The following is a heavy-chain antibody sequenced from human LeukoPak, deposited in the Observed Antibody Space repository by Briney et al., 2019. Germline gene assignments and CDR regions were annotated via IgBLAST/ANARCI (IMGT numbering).Heavy chain of an antibody. Sequence: SETLSLTCTVSGGSISSGSYYWSWIRQPAGKGLEWIGRIYTSGSTNYNPSLKSRVTISVDTSKNQFSLKLSSVTAADTAVYYCARVVRGDCSSTSCYGNWFDPWGQGTLVTVSS. V-gene: IGHV4-61*02. CDR1: GGSISSGSYY. D-gene: IGHD2-2*01. J-gene: IGHJ5*02. CDR2: IYTSGST. CDR3: ARVVRGDCSSTSCYGNWFDP.